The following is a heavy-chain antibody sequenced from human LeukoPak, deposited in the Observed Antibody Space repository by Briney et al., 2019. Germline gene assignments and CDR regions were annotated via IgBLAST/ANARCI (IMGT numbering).Heavy chain of an antibody. J-gene: IGHJ4*02. Sequence: PGGSLRLPCAGSRFIFDDYAMHWVRQAPGKGLEWVSLISGDGGSTYYADSVKGRFTISRDNSKNSLYLQMNSLRTEDTALYYCASNPSSGYPLDYWGQGTLVTVSS. CDR3: ASNPSSGYPLDY. CDR2: ISGDGGST. V-gene: IGHV3-43*02. CDR1: RFIFDDYA. D-gene: IGHD3-22*01.